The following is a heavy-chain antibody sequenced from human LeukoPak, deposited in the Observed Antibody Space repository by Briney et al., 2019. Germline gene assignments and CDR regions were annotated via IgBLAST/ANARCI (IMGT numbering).Heavy chain of an antibody. D-gene: IGHD6-19*01. V-gene: IGHV1-2*02. CDR1: GYTFTGYY. CDR2: INLNNGGP. CDR3: ARGEYSSGWY. J-gene: IGHJ4*02. Sequence: ASVKVSCKASGYTFTGYYMHWVRQAPGQGLEWMGWINLNNGGPNYAQKFQGRVTLTRDTSINTAYMELSRLRSDDTAVYYCARGEYSSGWYWGQGTLVTVSS.